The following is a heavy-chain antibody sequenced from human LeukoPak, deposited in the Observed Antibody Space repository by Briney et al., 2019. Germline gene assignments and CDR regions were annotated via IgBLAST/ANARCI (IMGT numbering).Heavy chain of an antibody. CDR3: ARVVRGVVTSNWFDP. CDR2: MYYSGST. Sequence: SETLSLTCTVSGGSINSYYWSWIRQPPGKGLEWIGYMYYSGSTKYNPSLKSRVTISVDTSKNQFSLNLSSVTPADTAVYYCARVVRGVVTSNWFDPWGQGTLVSVSS. V-gene: IGHV4-59*01. D-gene: IGHD2-21*02. CDR1: GGSINSYY. J-gene: IGHJ5*02.